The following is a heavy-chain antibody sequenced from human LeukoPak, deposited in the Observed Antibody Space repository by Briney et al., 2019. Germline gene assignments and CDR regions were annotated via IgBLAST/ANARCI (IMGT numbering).Heavy chain of an antibody. Sequence: GGSLRLSCAASGFTFSTYWMHWVRPAPGKGLVWVSRINGDGSNTNYADSVKGRFTNSRDNAKITLYLQMHSLRAEDTAVYCCARGDGYCSAGSCSHFDCWGQGTLVTVAS. D-gene: IGHD2-15*01. V-gene: IGHV3-74*01. J-gene: IGHJ4*02. CDR3: ARGDGYCSAGSCSHFDC. CDR2: INGDGSNT. CDR1: GFTFSTYW.